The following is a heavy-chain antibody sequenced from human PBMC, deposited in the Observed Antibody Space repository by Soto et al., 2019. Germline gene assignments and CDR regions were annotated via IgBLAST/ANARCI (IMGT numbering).Heavy chain of an antibody. CDR1: GFTFSSYE. CDR2: ISSSGSTI. J-gene: IGHJ3*02. V-gene: IGHV3-48*03. D-gene: IGHD3-22*01. Sequence: GWSLRLSCAASGFTFSSYEMNWVRQAPGKGLEWVSYISSSGSTIYYADSVKGRFTISRDNAKNSLYLQMNSLRAEDTAVYYCARGGQMRNYYDSPEAFDIWGQGTMVTV. CDR3: ARGGQMRNYYDSPEAFDI.